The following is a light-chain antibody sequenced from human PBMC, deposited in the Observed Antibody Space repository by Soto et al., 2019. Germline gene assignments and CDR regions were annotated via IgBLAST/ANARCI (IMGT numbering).Light chain of an antibody. J-gene: IGKJ5*01. Sequence: SSLSASGAPGVPVPCRASQDIRNDLGWYQQKPGKAPKRLIYAASNLQSGVPSRFSGSGSGTESTLAISSLQPEDSATYYCLQDINYPFTFGQGTRLEIK. CDR2: AAS. CDR3: LQDINYPFT. CDR1: QDIRND. V-gene: IGKV1-6*01.